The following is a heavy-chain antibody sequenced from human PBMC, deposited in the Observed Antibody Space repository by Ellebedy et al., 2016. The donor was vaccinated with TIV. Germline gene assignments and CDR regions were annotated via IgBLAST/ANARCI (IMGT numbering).Heavy chain of an antibody. Sequence: GGSLRLXXAASGFTFSSYAMSWVRQAPGKGLEWVSAISGSGGSTYYADSVKGRFTISRDNSKNTLYLQMNSLRAEDTAVYYCAKDLEQQLVVWYFDLWGRGTLVTVSS. CDR1: GFTFSSYA. D-gene: IGHD6-13*01. CDR3: AKDLEQQLVVWYFDL. J-gene: IGHJ2*01. V-gene: IGHV3-23*01. CDR2: ISGSGGST.